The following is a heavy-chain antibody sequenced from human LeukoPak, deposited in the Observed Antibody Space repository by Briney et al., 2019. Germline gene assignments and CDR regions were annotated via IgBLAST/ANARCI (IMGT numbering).Heavy chain of an antibody. Sequence: SETLSLTCTVSGGSISSYYWSWIRQPPGKGLEWIGEINHSGSTNYNPSLKSRVTISVDTSKNQFSLKLGSVTAADTAVYYCARSVNYYDMDIWGQGKMVTVSS. D-gene: IGHD3-22*01. CDR2: INHSGST. V-gene: IGHV4-34*01. CDR1: GGSISSYY. CDR3: ARSVNYYDMDI. J-gene: IGHJ3*02.